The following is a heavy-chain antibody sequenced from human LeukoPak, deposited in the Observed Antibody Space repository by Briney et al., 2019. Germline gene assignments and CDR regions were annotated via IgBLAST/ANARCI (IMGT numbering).Heavy chain of an antibody. Sequence: KPSETLSLTCAVYGGSFSGYYWSWIRQPPGKGLEWIGEINHNGSTNYNPSLKSRVTISVDTSKNQFSLKLSSVTAADTAVYYCARALAYIAAAGRGGGNWFDPWGQGTLVTVSS. CDR3: ARALAYIAAAGRGGGNWFDP. CDR1: GGSFSGYY. J-gene: IGHJ5*02. D-gene: IGHD6-13*01. V-gene: IGHV4-34*01. CDR2: INHNGST.